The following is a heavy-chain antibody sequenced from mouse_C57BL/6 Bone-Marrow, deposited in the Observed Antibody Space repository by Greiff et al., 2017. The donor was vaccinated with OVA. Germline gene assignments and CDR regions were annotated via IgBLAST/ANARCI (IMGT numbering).Heavy chain of an antibody. Sequence: VQLQQSGPELVKPGASVKISCKASGYTFTDYYMNWVKQSHGKSLEWIGDINPNNGGTSYNQKFKGKATLTVDKSSSTAYMELRSLTSEDSAVYYCARRYYGSGAYWGQGTLVTVSA. CDR1: GYTFTDYY. V-gene: IGHV1-26*01. CDR2: INPNNGGT. CDR3: ARRYYGSGAY. D-gene: IGHD1-1*01. J-gene: IGHJ3*01.